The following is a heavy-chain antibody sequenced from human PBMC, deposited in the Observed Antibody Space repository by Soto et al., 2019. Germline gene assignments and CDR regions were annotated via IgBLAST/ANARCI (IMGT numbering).Heavy chain of an antibody. CDR1: GFTFSDHY. Sequence: EVQLVESGGGLVQPGGSLRLSCAASGFTFSDHYMDWVRQAPGKVLEWVGRSRNKANGYTTEYAASVQGRFTISRDDSKNSLYLQMSSLNTEDTAVYFCAREDRIATAGSGYDYYGMDVCGQGTTVTVSS. V-gene: IGHV3-72*01. CDR2: SRNKANGYTT. CDR3: AREDRIATAGSGYDYYGMDV. D-gene: IGHD6-13*01. J-gene: IGHJ6*02.